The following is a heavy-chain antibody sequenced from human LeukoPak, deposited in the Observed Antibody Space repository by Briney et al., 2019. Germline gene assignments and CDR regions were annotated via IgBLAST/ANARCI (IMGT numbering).Heavy chain of an antibody. V-gene: IGHV4-59*01. CDR3: SGDNYDISGYNSQYLDL. CDR1: GGSISSYY. Sequence: SETLSLTCSVSGGSISSYYWSWIRQPPGKGLVWVGYIYYSGNTKYNPSLKSRGTISVGTSKNQFPLKLSSVTAADTALYFRSGDNYDISGYNSQYLDLWGRSTLVTVSS. CDR2: IYYSGNT. D-gene: IGHD3-22*01. J-gene: IGHJ2*01.